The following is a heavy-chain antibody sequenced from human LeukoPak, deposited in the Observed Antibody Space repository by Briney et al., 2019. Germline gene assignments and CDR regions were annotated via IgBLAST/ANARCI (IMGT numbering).Heavy chain of an antibody. J-gene: IGHJ4*02. D-gene: IGHD5-12*01. CDR3: TRHFLRRGVRGYSGYVLDY. V-gene: IGHV5-51*01. Sequence: LGESLKISCKGSGYRFTINWIGWVRQMPGKGLEWMGIIYPGDSETRYSPSVQGQVTISVDKSISTAYLQWSSLKASDTAIYYCTRHFLRRGVRGYSGYVLDYWGQGTLVTVSS. CDR1: GYRFTINW. CDR2: IYPGDSET.